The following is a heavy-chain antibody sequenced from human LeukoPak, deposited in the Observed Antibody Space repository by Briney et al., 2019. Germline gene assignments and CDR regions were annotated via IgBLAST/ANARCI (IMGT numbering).Heavy chain of an antibody. V-gene: IGHV4-39*01. CDR1: GGSISSSSYY. CDR3: ARSLEDLWLTIWDAFDI. D-gene: IGHD5-18*01. CDR2: IYYSGST. J-gene: IGHJ3*02. Sequence: PSETLSLTCTVSGGSISSSSYYWGWIRQPPGKGLEWIGSIYYSGSTYYNPSLKSRVTISVDTSKNQFSLKPSSVTAADTAVYYCARSLEDLWLTIWDAFDIWGQGTMVTVSS.